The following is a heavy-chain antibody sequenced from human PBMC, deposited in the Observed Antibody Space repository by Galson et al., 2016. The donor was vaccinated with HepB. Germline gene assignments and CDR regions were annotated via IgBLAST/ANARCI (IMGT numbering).Heavy chain of an antibody. CDR3: ARGGITGTTGDY. J-gene: IGHJ4*02. CDR1: GFTFSSYN. D-gene: IGHD1-20*01. V-gene: IGHV3-33*01. CDR2: IWHDGSNK. Sequence: SLRLSCATSGFTFSSYNIHWVRHVPGKGLEWVAVIWHDGSNKYYGDSVKGRFSISRDNSKNTLDLQMNSLRAEDSALYFCARGGITGTTGDYWGQGTLVTVSS.